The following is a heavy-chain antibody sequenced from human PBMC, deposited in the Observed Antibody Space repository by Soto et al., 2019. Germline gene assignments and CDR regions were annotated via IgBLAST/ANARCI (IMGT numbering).Heavy chain of an antibody. D-gene: IGHD6-6*01. J-gene: IGHJ2*01. V-gene: IGHV3-48*02. CDR3: VRESASYSSSSGSYWYFDL. CDR2: ISSGSATI. Sequence: EVQLVESGGGLVRPGGSLRLSCAASGFTFSTYSMNWVRQAPGQGLEWVSYISSGSATIYYADSVKGRFTISGDNAENSLYLQMNSLTDEDTAVYYCVRESASYSSSSGSYWYFDLWGRGTVITVSS. CDR1: GFTFSTYS.